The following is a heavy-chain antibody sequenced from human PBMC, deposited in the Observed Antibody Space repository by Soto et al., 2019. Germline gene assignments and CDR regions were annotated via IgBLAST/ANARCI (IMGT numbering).Heavy chain of an antibody. V-gene: IGHV1-18*01. CDR2: ISANNDHT. CDR1: GYTLNTYG. J-gene: IGHJ4*02. CDR3: ARGTYFDY. Sequence: QVQLVQSGAEVKKPGASVKVSCKASGYTLNTYGITWVRQAPGQGLEWMGWISANNDHTNYPQKLQGRVTMTTEAYTSKAYMELRSLTSDDTAVYYCARGTYFDYWGQGTLVTVSS.